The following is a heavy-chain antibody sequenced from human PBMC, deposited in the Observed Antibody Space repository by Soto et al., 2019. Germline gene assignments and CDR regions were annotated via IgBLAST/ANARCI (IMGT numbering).Heavy chain of an antibody. V-gene: IGHV6-1*01. Sequence: QVQLQQSGAGLVRPSQTLSLTCSISGDSVSSNTASWNWIRQSPSRGLEWLGRTFFRSQWYNDYAVSVHSRIIINPDTFQNQFSLHLNSVTPEDTAVCYCAKGDNLGPKTGYAFDPWGQGTLVAVSS. J-gene: IGHJ5*02. CDR1: GDSVSSNTAS. D-gene: IGHD5-12*01. CDR3: AKGDNLGPKTGYAFDP. CDR2: TFFRSQWYN.